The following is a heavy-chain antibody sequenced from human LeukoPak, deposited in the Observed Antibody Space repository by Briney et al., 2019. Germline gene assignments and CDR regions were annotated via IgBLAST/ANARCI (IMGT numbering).Heavy chain of an antibody. D-gene: IGHD3-3*01. V-gene: IGHV4-61*05. Sequence: SETLSLTCTVSGGSISSSSYYWGWIRQPPGKGLEWIGYIYYSGSTNYNPSLKSRVTISVDTSKNQFSLKLSSVTAADTAVYYCARADYDFWSGYPTAFDYWGQGTLVTVSS. CDR3: ARADYDFWSGYPTAFDY. CDR2: IYYSGST. J-gene: IGHJ4*02. CDR1: GGSISSSSYY.